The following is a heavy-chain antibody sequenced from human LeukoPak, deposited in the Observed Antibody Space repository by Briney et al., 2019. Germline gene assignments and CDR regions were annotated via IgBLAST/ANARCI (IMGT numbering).Heavy chain of an antibody. CDR2: IHYTGST. CDR1: GGSISSYY. V-gene: IGHV4-59*01. Sequence: SETLSLTCTVSGGSISSYYWSWIRQPPGKGLEWIGYIHYTGSTSYNPSLKSRVTMSVHTSKNQLSLKLSSVTAADTAVYYCARSVEGYCSGGSCYSYYYYMDVWGKGTTVTVSS. J-gene: IGHJ6*03. CDR3: ARSVEGYCSGGSCYSYYYYMDV. D-gene: IGHD2-15*01.